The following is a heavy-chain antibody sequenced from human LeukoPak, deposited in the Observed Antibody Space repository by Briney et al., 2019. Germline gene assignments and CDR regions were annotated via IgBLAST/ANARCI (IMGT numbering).Heavy chain of an antibody. CDR2: ISRSGIAM. CDR1: GFVFRSYE. Sequence: GGSLRLSCAASGFVFRSYEMNWVRQAPGMGLEWISYISRSGIAMYYADSVKGRFTISRDNAENSLYLHMNSLRAEDTAVYYCTRDRPSGNITMIRGVTLDYWGQGTLVTVSS. D-gene: IGHD3-10*01. J-gene: IGHJ4*02. V-gene: IGHV3-48*03. CDR3: TRDRPSGNITMIRGVTLDY.